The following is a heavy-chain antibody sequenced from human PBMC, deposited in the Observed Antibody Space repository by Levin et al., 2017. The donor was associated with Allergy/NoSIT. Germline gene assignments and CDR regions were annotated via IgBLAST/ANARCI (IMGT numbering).Heavy chain of an antibody. CDR3: ARGDIVVVPAAAYYYYYYGMDV. CDR2: INSDGSST. CDR1: GFTFSSYW. V-gene: IGHV3-74*01. J-gene: IGHJ6*02. D-gene: IGHD2-2*01. Sequence: GGSLRLSCAASGFTFSSYWMHWVRQAPGKGLVWVSRINSDGSSTSYADSVKGRFTISRDNAKNTLYLQMNSLRAEDTAVYYCARGDIVVVPAAAYYYYYYGMDVWGQGTTVTVSS.